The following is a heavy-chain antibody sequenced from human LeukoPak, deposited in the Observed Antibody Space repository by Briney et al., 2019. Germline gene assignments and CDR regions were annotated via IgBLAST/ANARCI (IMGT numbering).Heavy chain of an antibody. Sequence: GGSLRLSCAASGFTFLSYGMHWVRQAPAQGLERVAFIRYDGSNKYYADSVKGRFTISRDNSKNTLYLQMNSLRAEDTAVYYCAKDFYYYDSSGYYYYYFDYWGQGTLVTVSS. CDR2: IRYDGSNK. CDR1: GFTFLSYG. V-gene: IGHV3-30*02. J-gene: IGHJ4*02. CDR3: AKDFYYYDSSGYYYYYFDY. D-gene: IGHD3-22*01.